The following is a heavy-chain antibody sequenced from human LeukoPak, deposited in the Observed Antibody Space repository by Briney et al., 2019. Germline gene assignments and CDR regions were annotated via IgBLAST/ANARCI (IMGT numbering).Heavy chain of an antibody. CDR1: GFTFSTSW. J-gene: IGHJ4*02. V-gene: IGHV3-7*03. CDR2: IKPDGSAT. D-gene: IGHD6-19*01. Sequence: PGGSLRLSCIVSGFTFSTSWMSWVRQTPGKGLECVGRIKPDGSATNYVGSMEGRFSVSRDNAENSLYLQMNSLRAEDTALYYCAKDTWAGKVYWGQGTLVTVSS. CDR3: AKDTWAGKVY.